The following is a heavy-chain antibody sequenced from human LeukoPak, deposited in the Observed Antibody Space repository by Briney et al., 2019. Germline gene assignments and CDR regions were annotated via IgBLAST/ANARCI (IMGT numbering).Heavy chain of an antibody. J-gene: IGHJ4*02. CDR1: GYSLTSYW. D-gene: IGHD5-18*01. V-gene: IGHV5-10-1*01. CDR3: AALKGDTARGFDY. Sequence: GEFLKISCKGSGYSLTSYWITWVRQMPGKGLEWMGRIDPSDSYTNYSPSFQGHVTISADKSISTAYLQWSSLKASDTAIYYCAALKGDTARGFDYWGQGTLVTVSS. CDR2: IDPSDSYT.